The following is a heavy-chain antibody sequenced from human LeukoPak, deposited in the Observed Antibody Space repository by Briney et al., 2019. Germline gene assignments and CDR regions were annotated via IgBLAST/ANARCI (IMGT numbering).Heavy chain of an antibody. V-gene: IGHV1-69*05. J-gene: IGHJ4*02. Sequence: ASVKVSCKASGGTFSSYAISWVRQAPGQGLEWMGGIIPIFGTANYAQKFQGRVTITTDESTSTAYMELSSLRSEDTAVYYCARTAETIYYYDSSGYEPTFDYWGKGTLVTVSS. D-gene: IGHD3-22*01. CDR1: GGTFSSYA. CDR2: IIPIFGTA. CDR3: ARTAETIYYYDSSGYEPTFDY.